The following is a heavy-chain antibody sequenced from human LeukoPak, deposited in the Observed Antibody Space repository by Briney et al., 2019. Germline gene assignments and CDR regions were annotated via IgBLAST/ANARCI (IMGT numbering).Heavy chain of an antibody. V-gene: IGHV3-30*02. D-gene: IGHD3-10*01. CDR3: ARDLSYYGSGSYYKSFGHRYYYMDV. J-gene: IGHJ6*03. CDR1: GFTFGSYG. Sequence: GGSLRLSCAASGFTFGSYGMHWVRQAPGKGLEWVAFIRYDGSNKYYSDSVKGRFTISRDNSKNTLYLQLNSLRAEDTAVYYCARDLSYYGSGSYYKSFGHRYYYMDVWGKGTTVTVSS. CDR2: IRYDGSNK.